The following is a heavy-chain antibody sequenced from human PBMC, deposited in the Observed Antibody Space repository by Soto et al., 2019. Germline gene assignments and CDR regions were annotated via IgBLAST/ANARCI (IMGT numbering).Heavy chain of an antibody. J-gene: IGHJ4*02. Sequence: PSETLSLTCSVSGGSISSGGYYWSWIRQHPGKGLEWIGYIYYSGTTCYNPSLKSRVTISVDTTKNQFSLKLSSVTAADTAVYYCARGGDPDRKYRCYVHWGQGTLVTVSS. CDR3: ARGGDPDRKYRCYVH. D-gene: IGHD5-12*01. V-gene: IGHV4-31*03. CDR1: GGSISSGGYY. CDR2: IYYSGTT.